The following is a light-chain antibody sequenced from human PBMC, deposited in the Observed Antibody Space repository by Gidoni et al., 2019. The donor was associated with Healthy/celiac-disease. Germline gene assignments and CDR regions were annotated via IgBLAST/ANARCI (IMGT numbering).Light chain of an antibody. V-gene: IGKV3-20*01. CDR2: GAS. Sequence: DIVLTQSPGTRSLSPGERATLSCRASQSVSSSYLAWYQQKPGQAPRLRIYGASSRATGIPDRFSGSGSGTDFTLTISRLEPEDFAVYYCQQYGRSHVVPYTEKTFGQGTKLEIK. CDR3: QQYGRSHVVPYTEKT. CDR1: QSVSSSY. J-gene: IGKJ2*01.